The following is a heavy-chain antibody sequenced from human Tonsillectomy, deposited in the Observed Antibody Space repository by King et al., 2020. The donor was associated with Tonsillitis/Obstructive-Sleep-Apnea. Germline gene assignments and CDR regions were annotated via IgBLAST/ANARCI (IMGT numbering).Heavy chain of an antibody. D-gene: IGHD2-15*01. CDR3: ARGGLCSGGSCYFDY. V-gene: IGHV4-34*01. J-gene: IGHJ4*02. CDR1: GGSFSGYY. Sequence: VQLPQWGAGLLKPSETLSLTCAVYGGSFSGYYWSWIRQPPGKGLEWIGEINHSGSTNYNPSLKSRVTISVDTSKNQFSLKLSSVTAADTAVYYCARGGLCSGGSCYFDYWGQGTLVTVSS. CDR2: INHSGST.